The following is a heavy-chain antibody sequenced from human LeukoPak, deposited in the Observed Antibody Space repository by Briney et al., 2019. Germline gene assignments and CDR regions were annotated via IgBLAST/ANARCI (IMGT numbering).Heavy chain of an antibody. V-gene: IGHV3-7*01. CDR1: GFTFTSYW. J-gene: IGHJ3*02. D-gene: IGHD6-19*01. Sequence: PGGSLRLSCAASGFTFTSYWMSWVRQAPGKGLEWVANIKQDGSEKYYVDSVKGQFTISRDNAKNSLYLQMNSLRAEDTAVYYCARGAGSSGWSRDDAFDIWGQGTMVTVSS. CDR3: ARGAGSSGWSRDDAFDI. CDR2: IKQDGSEK.